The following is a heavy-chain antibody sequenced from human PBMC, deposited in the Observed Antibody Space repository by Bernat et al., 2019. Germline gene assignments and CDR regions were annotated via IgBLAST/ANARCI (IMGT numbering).Heavy chain of an antibody. CDR2: ISSSSSYI. J-gene: IGHJ6*02. V-gene: IGHV3-21*01. CDR3: ARDFSGADYYYYGMDV. CDR1: GFTFSSFS. Sequence: EVQLVESGGGLVKPGGSLRLSCAASGFTFSSFSMNWVRQAPGRGRGWVSSISSSSSYIYYADSVKGRFTISRDNAKNSLYLQMNSLRAEDTAVYYCARDFSGADYYYYGMDVWGQGTTVTVSS. D-gene: IGHD6-19*01.